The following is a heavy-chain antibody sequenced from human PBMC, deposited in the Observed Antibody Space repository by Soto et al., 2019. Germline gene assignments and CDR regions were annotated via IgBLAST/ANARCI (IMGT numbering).Heavy chain of an antibody. V-gene: IGHV4-59*01. CDR3: ARVAADIASWLDP. J-gene: IGHJ5*02. CDR2: IYYSGVT. Sequence: SETLSLTCTVSGGSISTYNWGWIRQPPGKGLEWIGCIYYSGVTNYNPSLKSRVTISVDMPKNQLSLKLNSVTAADTAVYYCARVAADIASWLDPWGQGTLVTVSS. D-gene: IGHD5-12*01. CDR1: GGSISTYN.